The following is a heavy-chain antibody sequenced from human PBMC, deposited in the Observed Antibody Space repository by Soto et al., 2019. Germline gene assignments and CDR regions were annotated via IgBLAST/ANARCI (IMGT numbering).Heavy chain of an antibody. Sequence: EVQVVESGGGVAQPGGSLRLSCTASGFIFSNYWMNWVRQAPGKGLEWVATIKPDGSEKYYVGSVQGRFTISRDNARNSLYLQMTSLGAGDPALYYCGKGGGLWFGGQGTLVIVSP. CDR2: IKPDGSEK. CDR1: GFIFSNYW. D-gene: IGHD3-10*01. V-gene: IGHV3-7*01. J-gene: IGHJ4*02. CDR3: GKGGGLWF.